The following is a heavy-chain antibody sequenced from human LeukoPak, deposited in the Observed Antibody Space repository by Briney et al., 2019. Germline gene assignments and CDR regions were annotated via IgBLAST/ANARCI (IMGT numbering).Heavy chain of an antibody. Sequence: PSETLSLTCTVSGGSISSSSYYWGWIRQPPGKGLEWIGSIYYSGSTYYNLSLKSRVTISVDTSKNQFSLKLSSVTAADTAVYYCARLLGATTPFDYWGQGTLVTVSS. CDR3: ARLLGATTPFDY. CDR2: IYYSGST. V-gene: IGHV4-39*01. D-gene: IGHD1-26*01. J-gene: IGHJ4*02. CDR1: GGSISSSSYY.